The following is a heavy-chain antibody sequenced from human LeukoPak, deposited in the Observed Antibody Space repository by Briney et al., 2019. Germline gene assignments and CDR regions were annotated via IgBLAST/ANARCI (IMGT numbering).Heavy chain of an antibody. V-gene: IGHV3-23*01. CDR1: GFTFSTYA. CDR2: ISGSGGST. J-gene: IGHJ4*02. CDR3: AKGDTNWLSQFYS. D-gene: IGHD3-9*01. Sequence: TGGSLRLSCAASGFTFSTYAMSWVRQAPGKGLEWVSGISGSGGSTYYAESVKGRFTISRDNSKNTLYLQMNSLRAEDTAVYYCAKGDTNWLSQFYSWGQGTLVTVSS.